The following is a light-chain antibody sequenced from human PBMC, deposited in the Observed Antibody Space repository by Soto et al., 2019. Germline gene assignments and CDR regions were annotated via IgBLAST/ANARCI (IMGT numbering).Light chain of an antibody. V-gene: IGKV3-20*01. CDR1: QSVSNNY. CDR3: QQFGSSPT. Sequence: EIVLTQSPGTLSLSPGERATLSCRASQSVSNNYLAWYQQKPGQAPRRLIFGASGRATGIPDRFSGSGSGKGLPSTNSKLGPEKFAVLHRQQFGSSPTFGQGTKVEIK. CDR2: GAS. J-gene: IGKJ1*01.